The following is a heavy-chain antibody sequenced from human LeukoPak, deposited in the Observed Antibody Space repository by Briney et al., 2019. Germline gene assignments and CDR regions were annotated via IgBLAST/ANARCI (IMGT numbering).Heavy chain of an antibody. CDR2: IYSGGNT. CDR1: GFTVSSYH. V-gene: IGHV3-66*01. Sequence: GGSLRLSCAASGFTVSSYHMTWVRQAPGKGLEWVSIIYSGGNTYYADSVKGRFTISRDNAKNTLYLQMNSLRAEDTAVYYCARGHGDFPVNYYFDLWGRGTLVTVSS. CDR3: ARGHGDFPVNYYFDL. J-gene: IGHJ2*01. D-gene: IGHD4-17*01.